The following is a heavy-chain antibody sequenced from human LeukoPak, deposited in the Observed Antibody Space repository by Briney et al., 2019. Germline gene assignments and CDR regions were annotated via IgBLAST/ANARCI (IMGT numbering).Heavy chain of an antibody. CDR3: ARGTYYYDSSGYRDY. CDR1: GFTFSSYS. CDR2: ICSSSSTI. Sequence: GGSLRLSCAASGFTFSSYSMNWVRQAPGKGLEWVSYICSSSSTIYYADSVKGRFTISRDNAKNSLYLQMNSLRDEDTAVYYCARGTYYYDSSGYRDYWGQGTLVTVSS. D-gene: IGHD3-22*01. J-gene: IGHJ4*02. V-gene: IGHV3-48*02.